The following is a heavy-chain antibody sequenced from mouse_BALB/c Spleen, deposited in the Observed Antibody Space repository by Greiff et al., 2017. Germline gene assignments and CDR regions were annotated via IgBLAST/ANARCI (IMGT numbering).Heavy chain of an antibody. Sequence: QSGPGLVKPSQSLSLTCSVTGYSITSGYYWNWIRQFPGNKLEWMGYISYDGSNNYNPSLKNRISITRDTSKNQFFLKLNSETTEDTATYYCATYGNPYYYAMDYWGQGTSVTVSS. D-gene: IGHD2-1*01. CDR2: ISYDGSN. V-gene: IGHV3-6*02. CDR3: ATYGNPYYYAMDY. J-gene: IGHJ4*01. CDR1: GYSITSGYY.